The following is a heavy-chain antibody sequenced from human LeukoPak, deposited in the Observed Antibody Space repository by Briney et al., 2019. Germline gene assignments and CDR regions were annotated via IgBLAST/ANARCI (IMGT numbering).Heavy chain of an antibody. Sequence: PGGSLRLSCAASGFTFSSYSMNWVRQAPGKGLEWVANIKQDGSEKYYVDSVTGRFTISRDNAKSSLYLQMNSLRAEDTAVYYCCLVGNPSTRVYWGQGTLVTFAS. CDR1: GFTFSSYS. J-gene: IGHJ4*02. D-gene: IGHD1-26*01. CDR2: IKQDGSEK. V-gene: IGHV3-7*01. CDR3: CLVGNPSTRVY.